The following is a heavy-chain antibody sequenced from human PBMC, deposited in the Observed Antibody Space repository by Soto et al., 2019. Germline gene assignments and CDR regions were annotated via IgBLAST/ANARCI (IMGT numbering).Heavy chain of an antibody. CDR3: AKEDELWTNGYFDI. CDR2: ISGSGDSA. Sequence: EMQLLESGGALIQRGGSLRLSCAASGFAFSNYDMSWVRQAPGKGLEWVPGISGSGDSAYYADSVRGRFTISRDNSKNTLNGQMDSLRSEDTAIYYCAKEDELWTNGYFDIWGQGTVVTVSS. V-gene: IGHV3-23*01. CDR1: GFAFSNYD. D-gene: IGHD2-8*01. J-gene: IGHJ3*02.